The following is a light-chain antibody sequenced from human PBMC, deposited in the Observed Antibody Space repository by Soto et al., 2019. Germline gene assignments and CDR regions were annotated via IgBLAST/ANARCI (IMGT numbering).Light chain of an antibody. V-gene: IGKV2-28*01. CDR3: MQALQTSWT. J-gene: IGKJ1*01. Sequence: DIVMTQSPLSLHVTPGXPSSISCRXXXXXLHSNGYNYLDWYLQKPGQSPQLLIYLGSNRASGVPDRFSGSGSGTDFTLKISRVEAEDVGVYYCMQALQTSWTFGQGTKVDIK. CDR2: LGS. CDR1: XXXLHSNGYNY.